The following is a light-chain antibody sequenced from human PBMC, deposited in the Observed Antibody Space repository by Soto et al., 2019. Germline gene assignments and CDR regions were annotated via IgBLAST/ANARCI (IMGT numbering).Light chain of an antibody. Sequence: DIQLTQSPSFLSASVGDRVTITCRASQGIASYLAWYQQKPGKAPKLLIYAASTLQSGVPSRFSGSGSGTEFPLTISRLQHEDFATYYCQQLNSYPRTFGQGTKVEIK. CDR2: AAS. J-gene: IGKJ1*01. V-gene: IGKV1-9*01. CDR1: QGIASY. CDR3: QQLNSYPRT.